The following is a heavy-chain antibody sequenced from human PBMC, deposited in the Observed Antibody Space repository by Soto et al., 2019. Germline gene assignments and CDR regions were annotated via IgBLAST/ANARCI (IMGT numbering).Heavy chain of an antibody. V-gene: IGHV3-74*03. CDR2: INNDGSST. D-gene: IGHD2-21*02. Sequence: PGGSLRLSCEASGFSFSNYWIHWVRLVPGQGLVWVSRINNDGSSTTYADSVKGRFTTSRDNTKNTLYLQMNSLRADDTAIYYCARDRRNCGRDCYSKGLAYWGQGT. J-gene: IGHJ4*02. CDR3: ARDRRNCGRDCYSKGLAY. CDR1: GFSFSNYW.